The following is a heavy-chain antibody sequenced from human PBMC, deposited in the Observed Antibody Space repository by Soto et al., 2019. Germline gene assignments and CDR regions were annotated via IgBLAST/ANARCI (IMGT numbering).Heavy chain of an antibody. CDR2: IIPIFGTA. CDR1: GGTFSSYA. J-gene: IGHJ3*02. CDR3: ARGQSSEYYYDSSGYYFRFTAFDI. D-gene: IGHD3-22*01. Sequence: SVKISCKASGGTFSSYAITWVRQAPGQGLEWMGGIIPIFGTANYAQKFQGRVTITADESTSTAYMELSSLRSEDTAVYYCARGQSSEYYYDSSGYYFRFTAFDIWGQGTMVTVSS. V-gene: IGHV1-69*13.